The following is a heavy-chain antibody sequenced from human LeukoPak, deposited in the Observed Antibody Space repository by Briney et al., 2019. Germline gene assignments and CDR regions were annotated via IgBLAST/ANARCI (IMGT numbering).Heavy chain of an antibody. Sequence: PGGSLRLSCAASGFTFISYGVSWVRQAPGKGLEWVARVKDRNAGRITDYSTPVKGRFTISTDDSINTVFLQMDSLKAEDTAVYYCATDLPGAGSGEFDYWGQGTQVTVSS. J-gene: IGHJ4*02. D-gene: IGHD3-10*01. CDR3: ATDLPGAGSGEFDY. V-gene: IGHV3-15*01. CDR1: GFTFISYG. CDR2: VKDRNAGRIT.